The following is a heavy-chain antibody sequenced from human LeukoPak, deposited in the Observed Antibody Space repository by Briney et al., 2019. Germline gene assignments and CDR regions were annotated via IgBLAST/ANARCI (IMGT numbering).Heavy chain of an antibody. CDR3: ANELRFLEWLLDY. CDR1: GFTFSSYA. J-gene: IGHJ4*02. V-gene: IGHV3-23*01. CDR2: ISGSGGST. Sequence: GGSLRLSCAASGFTFSSYAMSWVRQAPGKGLEWVSAISGSGGSTYYADSVKGRFTISRDNSKNTLYLQMNSLRAEDTAVHYCANELRFLEWLLDYWGQGTLVTVSS. D-gene: IGHD3-3*01.